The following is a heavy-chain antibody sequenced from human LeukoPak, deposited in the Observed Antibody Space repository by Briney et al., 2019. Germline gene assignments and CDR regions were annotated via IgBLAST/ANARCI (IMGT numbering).Heavy chain of an antibody. J-gene: IGHJ4*02. V-gene: IGHV4-4*07. CDR2: IYASRGN. Sequence: SETLSLTCTVSGGSVNSYYWSWIRQPAGKGLEWIGHIYASRGNDYNPSLKSRVTMSLDMAKNQFSLRLASMTAADTAVYFCARMVPAGTHNYWGQGLLVTVSS. CDR3: ARMVPAGTHNY. CDR1: GGSVNSYY. D-gene: IGHD6-19*01.